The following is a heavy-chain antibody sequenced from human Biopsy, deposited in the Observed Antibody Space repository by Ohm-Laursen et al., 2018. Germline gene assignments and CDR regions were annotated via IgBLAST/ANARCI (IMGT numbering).Heavy chain of an antibody. V-gene: IGHV4-4*07. CDR3: ARLGNFWNAEDGLDL. CDR2: IYSSGYT. CDR1: GGSIISYY. Sequence: SETLSLTCTVSGGSIISYYWNWIRQPSGKGLEWIGRIYSSGYTNYNPSLKSRVTISVDTSKNHFSLNLRSVTAADTAVYSCARLGNFWNAEDGLDLWGLGTMVTVSS. J-gene: IGHJ3*01. D-gene: IGHD3-3*01.